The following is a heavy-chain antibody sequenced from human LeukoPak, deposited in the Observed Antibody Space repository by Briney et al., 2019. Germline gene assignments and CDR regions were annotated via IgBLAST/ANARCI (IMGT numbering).Heavy chain of an antibody. CDR3: ARHHNPGYSSGWYVYYYGMDV. V-gene: IGHV4-59*08. J-gene: IGHJ6*02. D-gene: IGHD6-19*01. CDR1: GGSISGYY. Sequence: SETLSLTCTVSGGSISGYYWSWIRQPPGKGLEWIGYIYYSGSTNYNPSLKSRVTISVDTSKNQFSLKLSSVTAADTAVYYCARHHNPGYSSGWYVYYYGMDVWGQGTTVTVSS. CDR2: IYYSGST.